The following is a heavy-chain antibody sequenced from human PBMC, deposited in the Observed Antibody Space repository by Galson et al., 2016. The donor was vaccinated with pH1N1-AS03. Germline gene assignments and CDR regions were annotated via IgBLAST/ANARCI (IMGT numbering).Heavy chain of an antibody. CDR3: ARSQSFYVDYFDN. CDR1: GFTFRTFG. V-gene: IGHV3-30*06. J-gene: IGHJ4*02. CDR2: ISHDESKK. Sequence: SLRLSRAASGFTFRTFGMHWIRQAPGKGLQWVAVISHDESKKLYADSVRGRSTISRDNSKNTLYLQMNSLRPEDTAVYFCARSQSFYVDYFDNWGQGTLVTVSS. D-gene: IGHD3-10*02.